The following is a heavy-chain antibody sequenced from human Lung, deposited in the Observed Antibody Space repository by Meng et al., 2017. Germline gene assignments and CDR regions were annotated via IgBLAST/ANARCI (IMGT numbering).Heavy chain of an antibody. CDR3: ARFDISSSGRGDY. D-gene: IGHD1-26*01. J-gene: IGHJ4*02. CDR1: GGSITSSTW. Sequence: VQLQEAGPGLVKPSGTLSLTCAVSGGSITSSTWWSWVRQTPGKGLEWFGEIFHSGSTNYTPPLESRVTISVDKSKNQFSLKVYSVTAADTATYYCARFDISSSGRGDYWGQGILVTVSS. CDR2: IFHSGST. V-gene: IGHV4-4*02.